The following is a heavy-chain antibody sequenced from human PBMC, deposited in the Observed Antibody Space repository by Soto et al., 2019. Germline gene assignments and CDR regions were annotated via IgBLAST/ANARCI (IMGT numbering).Heavy chain of an antibody. Sequence: PSQTLSLTCAISGDSVSSNSAAWNWIRQSPSRGLEWLGRTYYRSKWYNDYAVSVKSRITINPDTPKNQFSLQLNSVTPEDTAVYYCARDRASSSWYSEYYYGMDVWGQGTTVTVSS. D-gene: IGHD6-13*01. V-gene: IGHV6-1*01. CDR1: GDSVSSNSAA. CDR3: ARDRASSSWYSEYYYGMDV. J-gene: IGHJ6*02. CDR2: TYYRSKWYN.